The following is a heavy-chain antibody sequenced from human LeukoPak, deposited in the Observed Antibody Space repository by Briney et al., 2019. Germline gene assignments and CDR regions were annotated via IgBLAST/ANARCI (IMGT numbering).Heavy chain of an antibody. CDR1: GGSISSSSYY. CDR3: ATTPYYDFWSGYPTYYYYMDV. CDR2: IYYSGST. V-gene: IGHV4-39*01. Sequence: SETLSLTCTVSGGSISSSSYYWGWIRQPPGKGLEWIGSIYYSGSTYYNPSLKSRVTISVDTSKNQFSLKLSSVTAADTAVYYCATTPYYDFWSGYPTYYYYMDVWGKGTTVTVSS. J-gene: IGHJ6*03. D-gene: IGHD3-3*01.